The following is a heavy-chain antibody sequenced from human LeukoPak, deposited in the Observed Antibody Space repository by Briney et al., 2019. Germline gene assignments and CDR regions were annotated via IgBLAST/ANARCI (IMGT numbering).Heavy chain of an antibody. V-gene: IGHV3-15*01. CDR2: IKSKSDGGTT. J-gene: IGHJ4*02. D-gene: IGHD1-26*01. CDR3: SRSYHTCYFDY. Sequence: GGSLRLSCAASGFTFSNAWMSWVRQAPGKGLEWVGRIKSKSDGGTTDYAAPVKGRFTISRDDSKNTLYLQMNSLRSEDTAVYYCSRSYHTCYFDYWGQGTLVTVSS. CDR1: GFTFSNAW.